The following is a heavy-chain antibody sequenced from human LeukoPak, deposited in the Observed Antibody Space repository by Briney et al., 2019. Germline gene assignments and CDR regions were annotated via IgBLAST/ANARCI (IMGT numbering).Heavy chain of an antibody. J-gene: IGHJ4*02. V-gene: IGHV3-23*01. CDR3: VVLLAVAGQFDY. CDR1: GFTFDDYA. CDR2: ISGSGGST. D-gene: IGHD6-19*01. Sequence: PGRSLRLSCTASGFTFDDYAMHWVRQAPGKGLEWVSAISGSGGSTYYADSVKGRFTISRDNSKNTLYLQMNSLRAEDTAVYYCVVLLAVAGQFDYWGQGTLVTVSS.